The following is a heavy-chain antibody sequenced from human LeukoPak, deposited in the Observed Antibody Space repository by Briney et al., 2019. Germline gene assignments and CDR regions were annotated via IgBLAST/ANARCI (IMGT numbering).Heavy chain of an antibody. Sequence: SETLSLTCTVSGGSIRSSYYYWGWIRQPPGKGLEWIGSIYDSGSTYYNPPLKSRGTISVDTSKNQFSLKLNSVTAADTPVYYCARHYGPWGQGTLVTVSS. V-gene: IGHV4-39*01. CDR3: ARHYGP. CDR1: GGSIRSSYYY. J-gene: IGHJ5*02. CDR2: IYDSGST. D-gene: IGHD3-10*01.